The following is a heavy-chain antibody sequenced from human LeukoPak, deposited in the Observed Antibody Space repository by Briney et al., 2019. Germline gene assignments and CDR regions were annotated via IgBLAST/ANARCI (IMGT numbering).Heavy chain of an antibody. CDR1: GYTFTSYY. Sequence: GASVKVSCKASGYTFTSYYMHWVRQAPGQGLEGMGIINPSGGSTSYAQKFQGRVTMNRDTSTSTVYMEPSSLRSEDTAVYYCARARPQLLWFGELYRLNYFDYWGQGTLVTVSS. V-gene: IGHV1-46*03. CDR3: ARARPQLLWFGELYRLNYFDY. D-gene: IGHD3-10*01. CDR2: INPSGGST. J-gene: IGHJ4*02.